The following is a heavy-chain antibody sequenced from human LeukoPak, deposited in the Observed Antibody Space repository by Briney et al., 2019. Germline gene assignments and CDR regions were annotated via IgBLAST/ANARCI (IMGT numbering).Heavy chain of an antibody. Sequence: GESLRISCKGSGYTFTTYWVAWVRQMPGKGLEWMGMIYPGDSDARYSPSFQGQVTISADRSIRTAYLQWSSLKVSDTAVYYCARREGPYSRGAFDLWGQGTMVTVSS. CDR3: ARREGPYSRGAFDL. CDR1: GYTFTTYW. CDR2: IYPGDSDA. V-gene: IGHV5-51*01. J-gene: IGHJ3*01. D-gene: IGHD2-21*01.